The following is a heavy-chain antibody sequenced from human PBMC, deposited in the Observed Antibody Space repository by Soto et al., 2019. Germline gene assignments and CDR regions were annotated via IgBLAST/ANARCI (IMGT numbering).Heavy chain of an antibody. CDR2: VNHRGSA. D-gene: IGHD2-21*01. V-gene: IGHV4-34*01. CDR1: GGPFSGVY. Sequence: LSLTCAVSGGPFSGVYWSWIRQPPGKGLEWIGGVNHRGSANYNTSLESRVTMSVDTSKNQFSLKLTSVTAADSAVYYCARDAFCGSGTCRVGHWFDPWGRGTLVTVSS. J-gene: IGHJ5*02. CDR3: ARDAFCGSGTCRVGHWFDP.